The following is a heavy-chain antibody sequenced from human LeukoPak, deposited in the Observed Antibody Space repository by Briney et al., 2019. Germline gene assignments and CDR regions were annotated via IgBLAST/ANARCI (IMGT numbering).Heavy chain of an antibody. V-gene: IGHV4-34*01. CDR3: ARGRWYYYGSGGYYNY. D-gene: IGHD3-10*01. Sequence: SETLSLTCAVYGGSFSGYYWSWIRQPPGKGLEWIGEINHSGSTNYNPSLKSRVTMSVDTSKNQFSLKLSSVTAADTAVYYCARGRWYYYGSGGYYNYWGQGTLVTVSS. J-gene: IGHJ4*02. CDR2: INHSGST. CDR1: GGSFSGYY.